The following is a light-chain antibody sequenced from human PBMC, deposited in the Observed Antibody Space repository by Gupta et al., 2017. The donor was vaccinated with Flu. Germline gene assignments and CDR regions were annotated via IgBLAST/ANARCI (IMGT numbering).Light chain of an antibody. CDR1: SSNIGSNT. CDR2: SNN. V-gene: IGLV1-44*01. J-gene: IGLJ1*01. CDR3: AAWDDSLNGRYV. Sequence: QSVLTQPPSASGTPGQRVHISCSGSSSNIGSNTVNWYQQLPGTAPKLLIYSNNQRPSGVPDRFSGSKSGTSASLAISGLQSEDEADYYCAAWDDSLNGRYVFGTGTKVTVL.